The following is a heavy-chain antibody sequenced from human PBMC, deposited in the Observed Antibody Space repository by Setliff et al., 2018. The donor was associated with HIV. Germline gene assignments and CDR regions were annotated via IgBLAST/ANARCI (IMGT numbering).Heavy chain of an antibody. CDR3: ARGPEPVSSSGFVGFDY. CDR1: GGSISSYY. D-gene: IGHD6-6*01. CDR2: IYTSGRT. V-gene: IGHV4-4*08. J-gene: IGHJ4*02. Sequence: SETLSLTCTVSGGSISSYYWSWIRQPPGKGLEWIGYIYTSGRTNYNPSLKSRVTISVDASKNQFSLKLTSVTAADTAVYYCARGPEPVSSSGFVGFDYWGQGTLVTVSS.